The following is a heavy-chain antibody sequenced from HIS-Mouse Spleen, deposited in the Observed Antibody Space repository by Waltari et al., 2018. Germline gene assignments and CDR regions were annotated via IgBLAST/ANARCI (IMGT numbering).Heavy chain of an antibody. Sequence: EVQLVESGGGLVQPGGSLRLSCAASGFTFSSYSMNWVRQAPGKGMEWVSYMSSSSRTINSADSVKGRFTISRDNAKNSLYLQMNSLRAEDTAVYYCARAEAVNSGSYGYYGMDVWGQGTTVTVSS. J-gene: IGHJ6*02. CDR1: GFTFSSYS. D-gene: IGHD1-26*01. CDR3: ARAEAVNSGSYGYYGMDV. V-gene: IGHV3-48*01. CDR2: MSSSSRTI.